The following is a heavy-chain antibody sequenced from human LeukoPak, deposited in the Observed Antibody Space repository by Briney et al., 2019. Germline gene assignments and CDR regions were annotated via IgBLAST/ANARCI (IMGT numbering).Heavy chain of an antibody. CDR1: GFTFSDYY. CDR2: ISDSGTTI. CDR3: ARVQSGYYISDY. Sequence: GGSLRLSCVATGFTFSDYYVSWIRQAPGKGLEWISYISDSGTTIKYTDSVKGRFTISRDNGRISLDLQMNSLRAEDTAVYYCARVQSGYYISDYWGQGTRVTVSS. V-gene: IGHV3-11*01. D-gene: IGHD3-3*01. J-gene: IGHJ4*02.